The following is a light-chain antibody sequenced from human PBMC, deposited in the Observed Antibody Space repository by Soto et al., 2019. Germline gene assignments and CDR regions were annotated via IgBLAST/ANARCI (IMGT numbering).Light chain of an antibody. CDR3: QQNYSWPWT. V-gene: IGKV3-15*01. J-gene: IGKJ1*01. CDR2: GAS. Sequence: EIQMTQSPSTLSASLGGRATISCRASQSISNSLAWYQQKAGQAPRILIYGASKLPTGFPARFSGGGSGTEFTLTITSLQPEDSAAYYCQQNYSWPWTFGQGTKVDIK. CDR1: QSISNS.